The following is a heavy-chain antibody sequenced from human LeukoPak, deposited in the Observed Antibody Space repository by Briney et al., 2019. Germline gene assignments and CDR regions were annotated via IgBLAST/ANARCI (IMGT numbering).Heavy chain of an antibody. D-gene: IGHD2-15*01. CDR2: INTNTGNP. J-gene: IGHJ6*02. Sequence: GASVKVSCKASGYTFTSYAMNWVRQAPGQGLEWMGWINTNTGNPTYAQGFTGRFVFSLDTSVSTAYLQISSLKAEDTAVYYCARVYCSGGSCYPPFSYYGMDVWGQGTTVTVSS. CDR1: GYTFTSYA. V-gene: IGHV7-4-1*02. CDR3: ARVYCSGGSCYPPFSYYGMDV.